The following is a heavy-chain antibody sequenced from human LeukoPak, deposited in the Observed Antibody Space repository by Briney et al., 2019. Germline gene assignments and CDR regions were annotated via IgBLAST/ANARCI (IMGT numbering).Heavy chain of an antibody. V-gene: IGHV4-59*08. CDR3: ARHRPYCSSTSCYGAEDAFDI. CDR1: GGSISSYY. J-gene: IGHJ3*02. D-gene: IGHD2-2*01. CDR2: IYHSGST. Sequence: SETLSLTCTVSGGSISSYYWSWIRQPPGKGLEWIGYIYHSGSTNYNPSLKSRVTISVDTSKNQFSLKLSSVTAADTAVYYWARHRPYCSSTSCYGAEDAFDIWGQGTMVTVSS.